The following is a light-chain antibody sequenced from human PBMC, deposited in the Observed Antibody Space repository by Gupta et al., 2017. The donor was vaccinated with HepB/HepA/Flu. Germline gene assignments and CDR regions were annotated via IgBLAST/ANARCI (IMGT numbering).Light chain of an antibody. J-gene: IGLJ2*01. CDR1: SSNIGRNT. Sequence: QFVLTQPHSASGTPGQRVTISCSGSSSNIGRNTVHWYQQVPGTAPKLVMYNNNQRPSGVPDRFSGSKSGTSASLAISGLQSEDEADYFCAAGDDSLKGVVFGGGTKLTVL. CDR2: NNN. V-gene: IGLV1-44*01. CDR3: AAGDDSLKGVV.